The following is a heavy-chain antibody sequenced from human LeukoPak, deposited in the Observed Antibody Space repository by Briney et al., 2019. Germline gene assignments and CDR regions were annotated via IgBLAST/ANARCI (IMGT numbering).Heavy chain of an antibody. Sequence: SETLSLTCTVSGGSVSIGSSYWGWIRQPPGSGLEWIGTVYHTGTTYYNPSLRSRVTMSVDTSKNQFSLKMSSVTAADTAVYYCARLYYHTPRYYDFWGQGTLVTVSS. J-gene: IGHJ4*02. CDR3: ARLYYHTPRYYDF. CDR2: VYHTGTT. D-gene: IGHD3-9*01. V-gene: IGHV4-39*01. CDR1: GGSVSIGSSY.